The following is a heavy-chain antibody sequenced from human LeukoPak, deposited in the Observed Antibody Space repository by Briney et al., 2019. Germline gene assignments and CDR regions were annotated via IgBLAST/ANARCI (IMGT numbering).Heavy chain of an antibody. J-gene: IGHJ4*02. CDR2: IYYSETT. CDR1: GGSISSYY. CDR3: ARYYCSGGRCDGYFDY. D-gene: IGHD2-15*01. Sequence: SSETLSLTCTVSGGSISSYYWSWIRQPPGKGLEWIGYIYYSETTNYNPSLKSRVTISVDTSKNQFSLKLSSVTAADTAVYYCARYYCSGGRCDGYFDYWGQGTLVTVSS. V-gene: IGHV4-59*01.